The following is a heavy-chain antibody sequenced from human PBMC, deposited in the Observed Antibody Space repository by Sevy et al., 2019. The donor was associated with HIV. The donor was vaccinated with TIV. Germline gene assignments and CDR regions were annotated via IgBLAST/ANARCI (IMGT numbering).Heavy chain of an antibody. Sequence: GGSLRLSCAASGFTFTNYAMNWVRQAPGKGLEWVSAISGSGGTTYYADSVQGRFTISRDKSKNTLYQQMNSLRAEDTAVYYCAKVLARGVAVAGTACGMDVWGQGTTVTVSS. CDR2: ISGSGGTT. D-gene: IGHD6-19*01. CDR3: AKVLARGVAVAGTACGMDV. J-gene: IGHJ6*02. CDR1: GFTFTNYA. V-gene: IGHV3-23*01.